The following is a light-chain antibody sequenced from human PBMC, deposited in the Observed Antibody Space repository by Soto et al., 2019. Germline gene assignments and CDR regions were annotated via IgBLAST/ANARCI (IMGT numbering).Light chain of an antibody. CDR2: GAP. V-gene: IGKV3D-15*01. J-gene: IGKJ1*01. Sequence: IVMTQSPATLSVSPGQRATLSCRASQSVSTNLAWYQQKPGQAPRLLIYGAPTRSTGLPARFSGSGSGTEFTLTISGLQSDDFAVYYCQQYSNWPPWTFGKGTRVDFK. CDR1: QSVSTN. CDR3: QQYSNWPPWT.